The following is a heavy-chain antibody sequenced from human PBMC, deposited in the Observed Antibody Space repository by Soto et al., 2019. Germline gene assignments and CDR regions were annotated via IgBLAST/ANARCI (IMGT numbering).Heavy chain of an antibody. D-gene: IGHD3-10*01. CDR3: ARGQVGSGSYRYYYYGMDV. V-gene: IGHV4-59*01. CDR2: IYYSGST. Sequence: SSETLSLTCTVSGGSISSYYWSWIRQPPGKGLEWIGYIYYSGSTNYNPSLKSRVTISVDTSKNQFSLKLSSVTAADTAVYYCARGQVGSGSYRYYYYGMDVWGQGTTVTVSS. J-gene: IGHJ6*02. CDR1: GGSISSYY.